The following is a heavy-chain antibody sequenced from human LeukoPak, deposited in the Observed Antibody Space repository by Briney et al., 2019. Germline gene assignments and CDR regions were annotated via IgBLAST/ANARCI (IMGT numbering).Heavy chain of an antibody. D-gene: IGHD1-26*01. CDR3: ARVRWRYSGSSERRFDP. J-gene: IGHJ5*02. Sequence: SVKVSCKASGGTFSSYAISWVRQAPGQGLEWMGGIIPIFGTANYAQKFQGRVTITADESTSTAYMELSSLRSEDTAAYYCARVRWRYSGSSERRFDPWGQGTLVTVSS. V-gene: IGHV1-69*01. CDR2: IIPIFGTA. CDR1: GGTFSSYA.